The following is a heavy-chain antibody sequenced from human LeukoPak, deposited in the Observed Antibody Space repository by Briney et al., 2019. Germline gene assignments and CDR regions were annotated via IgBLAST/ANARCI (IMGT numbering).Heavy chain of an antibody. CDR2: INPSGGST. J-gene: IGHJ4*02. CDR3: AILTTDENEDFDY. Sequence: GASVKVSCKASGYTFTSYYMHWVRQAPGQGLEWMGIINPSGGSTSYAQKFQGRVTMTRDTSTSTVYMEPSSLRSEDTAVYYCAILTTDENEDFDYWGQGTLVTVSS. D-gene: IGHD4-17*01. V-gene: IGHV1-46*01. CDR1: GYTFTSYY.